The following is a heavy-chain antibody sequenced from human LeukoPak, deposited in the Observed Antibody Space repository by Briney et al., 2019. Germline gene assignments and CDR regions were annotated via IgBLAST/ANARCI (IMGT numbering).Heavy chain of an antibody. D-gene: IGHD3-10*01. CDR3: AGGVRVVSSWFDP. J-gene: IGHJ5*02. CDR2: VAYDGKRQ. Sequence: GGSLRLSCAASGFFSMYAMHWVRQAPGKGLEWVAAVAYDGKRQYYADSVKGRFTISKDKSKNTLYMSNLRPEDTAVYYGAGGVRVVSSWFDPSGQGNPVTASS. CDR1: GFFSMYA. V-gene: IGHV3-30*04.